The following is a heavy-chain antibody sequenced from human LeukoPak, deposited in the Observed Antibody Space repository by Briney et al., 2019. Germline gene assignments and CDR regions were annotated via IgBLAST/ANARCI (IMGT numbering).Heavy chain of an antibody. J-gene: IGHJ4*02. D-gene: IGHD3-10*01. Sequence: PGRSLRLSCAASGFTFSSYGMHWVRQAPGKGLECVALIWYDGSNKYYADSVKGRFTISRDNSKNTLYLQMNSLRVEDTAMYHCARSYGSGSYPGDYWGQGTLVTVSS. CDR2: IWYDGSNK. CDR3: ARSYGSGSYPGDY. V-gene: IGHV3-33*01. CDR1: GFTFSSYG.